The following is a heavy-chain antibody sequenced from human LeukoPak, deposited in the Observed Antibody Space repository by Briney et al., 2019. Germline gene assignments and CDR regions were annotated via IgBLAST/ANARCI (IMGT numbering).Heavy chain of an antibody. CDR2: ISSSSSYI. J-gene: IGHJ5*02. CDR1: GFTFSSYS. CDR3: ARVLHDYDILTGYYIGGHWFDP. Sequence: GGSLRLSCAASGFTFSSYSMNWVRQAPGKGLEWVSSISSSSSYIYYADSVKGRSTISRDNAKNSLYLQMNSLRAEDTAVYYCARVLHDYDILTGYYIGGHWFDPWGQGTLVTVSS. D-gene: IGHD3-9*01. V-gene: IGHV3-21*01.